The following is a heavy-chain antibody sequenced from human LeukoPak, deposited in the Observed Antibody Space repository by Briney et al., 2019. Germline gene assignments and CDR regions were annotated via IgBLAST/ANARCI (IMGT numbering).Heavy chain of an antibody. CDR1: DQSFNFCF. CDR2: IDNRGST. J-gene: IGHJ4*02. CDR3: ATDSHTGFQ. D-gene: IGHD3-3*01. V-gene: IGHV4-34*01. Sequence: WETLSLTCTVCDQSFNFCFWLWTRQSPGKGLDWIGEIDNRGSTQYYPSLRSRVTISVDTCKNQFSLELTSATAADTAVYFCATDSHTGFQWGQGTLVTVSS.